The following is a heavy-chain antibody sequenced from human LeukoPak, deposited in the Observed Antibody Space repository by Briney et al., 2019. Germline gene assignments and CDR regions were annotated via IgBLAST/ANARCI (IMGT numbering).Heavy chain of an antibody. J-gene: IGHJ3*02. CDR3: ASRLPSYYYDSSGYYSGAFDI. CDR1: GGTFSSYA. CDR2: IIPFFGTA. D-gene: IGHD3-22*01. V-gene: IGHV1-69*05. Sequence: VASVKVSCKASGGTFSSYAISWVRQAPGQGLEWMGGIIPFFGTANYAQKFQGRVTITTDESTSTAYMELSSLRSEDTAVYYCASRLPSYYYDSSGYYSGAFDIWGQGTMVTVSS.